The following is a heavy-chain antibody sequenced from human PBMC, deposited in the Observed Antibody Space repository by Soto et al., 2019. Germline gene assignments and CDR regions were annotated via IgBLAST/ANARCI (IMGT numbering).Heavy chain of an antibody. Sequence: ASVKVSCKASGYTFTSYDINWVRQATGQGLEWMGWMNPNSGNTSYAQKFQGRVTMTRNNSISTAYMELSSLRSEDTAVYYCARDQPPIFVVAPAATKNWFDPWGQGTLVTVSS. J-gene: IGHJ5*02. V-gene: IGHV1-8*01. CDR2: MNPNSGNT. D-gene: IGHD2-2*01. CDR1: GYTFTSYD. CDR3: ARDQPPIFVVAPAATKNWFDP.